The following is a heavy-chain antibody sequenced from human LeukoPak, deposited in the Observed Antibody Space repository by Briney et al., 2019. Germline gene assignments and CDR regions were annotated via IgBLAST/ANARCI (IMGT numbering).Heavy chain of an antibody. CDR3: ARRHIVAYKYYFDY. CDR1: GFTFSNFY. Sequence: PGGSLRLSCAASGFTFSNFYMSWVRQAPGKGLEWVANIKPDGSEKECVDSVKGRFTISRDNARNSLYLQMDSLRAEDTAVYYCARRHIVAYKYYFDYWGQGTLVTVSS. V-gene: IGHV3-7*01. D-gene: IGHD2-21*01. J-gene: IGHJ4*02. CDR2: IKPDGSEK.